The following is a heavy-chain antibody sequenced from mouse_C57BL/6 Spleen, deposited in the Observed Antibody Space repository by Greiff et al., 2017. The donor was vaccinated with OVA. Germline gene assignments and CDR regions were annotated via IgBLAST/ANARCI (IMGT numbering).Heavy chain of an antibody. D-gene: IGHD3-2*02. CDR1: GFTFSSYA. J-gene: IGHJ4*01. V-gene: IGHV5-4*01. CDR3: ARDGLRLRSSMDY. Sequence: EVQGVESGGGLVKPGGSLKLSCAASGFTFSSYAMSWVRQTPEKRLEWVATISDGGSYTYYPDNVKGRFTISRDNAKNNLYLQMSHLKSEDTAMYYCARDGLRLRSSMDYWGQGTSVTVSS. CDR2: ISDGGSYT.